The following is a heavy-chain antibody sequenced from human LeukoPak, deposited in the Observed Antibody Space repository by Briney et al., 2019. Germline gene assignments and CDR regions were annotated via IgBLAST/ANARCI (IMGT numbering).Heavy chain of an antibody. V-gene: IGHV1-2*02. D-gene: IGHD2-15*01. CDR1: VYIFTDYY. J-gene: IGHJ5*02. CDR2: INPNNGGT. Sequence: ASVKVSCTASVYIFTDYYIYSVREAPGHGVEWMGWINPNNGGTNSAQNFQGRVTMTRDTSISTAYMELSSLRSDDTAVYYCARTMVAATPDYNWFDPWGQGTLVTVSS. CDR3: ARTMVAATPDYNWFDP.